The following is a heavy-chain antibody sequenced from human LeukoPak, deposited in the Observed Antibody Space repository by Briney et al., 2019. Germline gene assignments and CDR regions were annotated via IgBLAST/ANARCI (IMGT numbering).Heavy chain of an antibody. Sequence: SVKVSCKASGYTFTSYGISWVRQAPGQGLEWMGRIIPILGIANYAQKFQGRVTITADKSTSTAYMELSSLRSEDTAVYYCARGDYYDSSGYLRPGAFDIWGQGTMVTVSS. CDR1: GYTFTSYG. D-gene: IGHD3-22*01. V-gene: IGHV1-69*04. CDR3: ARGDYYDSSGYLRPGAFDI. CDR2: IIPILGIA. J-gene: IGHJ3*02.